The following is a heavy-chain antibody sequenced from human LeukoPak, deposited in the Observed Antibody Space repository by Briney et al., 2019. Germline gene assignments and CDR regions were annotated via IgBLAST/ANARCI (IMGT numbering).Heavy chain of an antibody. J-gene: IGHJ5*02. D-gene: IGHD3-22*01. CDR3: AKDHQVTYYYDSSAYRNWFDP. CDR2: ISGSGGDT. Sequence: GGSLRLSCAASGFTFSSYGMSWVRQAPGKGLEWVSGISGSGGDTYYADSVKGRFTISRDNSRNTLYLQMNSLRAEDTAVYYCAKDHQVTYYYDSSAYRNWFDPWGQGTLVTASS. CDR1: GFTFSSYG. V-gene: IGHV3-23*01.